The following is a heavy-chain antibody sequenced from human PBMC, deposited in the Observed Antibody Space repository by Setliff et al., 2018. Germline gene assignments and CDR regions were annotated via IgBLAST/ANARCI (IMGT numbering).Heavy chain of an antibody. D-gene: IGHD3-10*01. J-gene: IGHJ4*02. CDR2: ISAYNGNT. V-gene: IGHV1-18*01. CDR3: ARRPRAVYGSGRRNWFLDY. Sequence: ASVKVSCKASGYTFISYGISWVRQAPGQGLEWMGWISAYNGNTDYAQNFQGRVTMTADTSTSTAYMELRSLTSDDTAVYYCARRPRAVYGSGRRNWFLDYWGQGTLVTVSS. CDR1: GYTFISYG.